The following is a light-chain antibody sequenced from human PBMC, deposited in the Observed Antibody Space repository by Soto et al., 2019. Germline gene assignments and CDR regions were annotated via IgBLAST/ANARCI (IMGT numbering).Light chain of an antibody. Sequence: DIQMTQSPSTLSASVGDRVTITCRASQSISSWLAWYQQKPGEAPKLLIYAASSLESGVPSRFSGSGSGTEFTLTIRSLQPDDFATYYCQQYNSYSFGPGTKVDIK. J-gene: IGKJ3*01. V-gene: IGKV1-5*01. CDR1: QSISSW. CDR3: QQYNSYS. CDR2: AAS.